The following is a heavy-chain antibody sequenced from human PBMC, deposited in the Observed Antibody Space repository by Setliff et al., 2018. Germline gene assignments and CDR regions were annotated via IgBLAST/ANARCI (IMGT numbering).Heavy chain of an antibody. J-gene: IGHJ4*02. CDR3: ARIRGYAHFDY. Sequence: KSGPTLVNPTETLTLTCTVSGFSLSNARMGVSWIRQPPGKALEWLAHIFSNDEKSHSTSLKSRLTISKDTSKSQVVLTMTNMDPVDTATYYCARIRGYAHFDYWGQGTLVTVSS. D-gene: IGHD6-25*01. CDR2: IFSNDEK. V-gene: IGHV2-26*01. CDR1: GFSLSNARMG.